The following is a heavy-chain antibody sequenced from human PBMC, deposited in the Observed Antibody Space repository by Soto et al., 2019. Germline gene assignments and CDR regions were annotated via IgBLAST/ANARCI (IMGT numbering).Heavy chain of an antibody. J-gene: IGHJ4*02. V-gene: IGHV3-48*01. CDR3: ASGPPYGDYGLHDY. CDR1: GFTFSSYS. CDR2: ISSSSSTI. D-gene: IGHD4-17*01. Sequence: VQLVESGGGLVQPGGSLRLSCAASGFTFSSYSMNWVRQAPGKGLEWVSYISSSSSTIYYADSVKGRFTISRDNAKNSLYLQMNSLRAEDTAVYYCASGPPYGDYGLHDYWGQGTLVTVSS.